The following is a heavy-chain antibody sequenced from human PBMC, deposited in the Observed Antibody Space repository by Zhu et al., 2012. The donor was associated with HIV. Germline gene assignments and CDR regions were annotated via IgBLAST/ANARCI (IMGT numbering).Heavy chain of an antibody. D-gene: IGHD3-10*01. CDR2: INHSGST. Sequence: QVQLQQWGAGLLKPSETLSLTCAVYGGSFSGYYWSWIRQPPGKGLEWIGEINHSGSTNYNPSLKSRLTMSVDTSENQFSLKLSSVTAADTALYYCARVLLWFGESSEAGYYFDSWGQGTLVTVSS. CDR3: ARVLLWFGESSEAGYYFDS. V-gene: IGHV4-34*01. CDR1: GGSFSGYY. J-gene: IGHJ4*02.